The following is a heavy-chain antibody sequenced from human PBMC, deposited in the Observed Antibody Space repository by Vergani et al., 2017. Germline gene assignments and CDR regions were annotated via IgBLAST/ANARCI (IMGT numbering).Heavy chain of an antibody. Sequence: QVQLQESGPGLVKPSETLSLTCTVSGAAIKDFYWSWFRQPPGKGLEWIGYVYYTGSTTYNPSLKRRVTISVDTSNNQFSLRMTSLTAADTAIYYCARDRDLYCRSTTSCHNWFDPCGQGSLVTVSS. CDR3: ARDRDLYCRSTTSCHNWFDP. CDR2: VYYTGST. J-gene: IGHJ5*02. CDR1: GAAIKDFY. D-gene: IGHD2/OR15-2a*01. V-gene: IGHV4-59*01.